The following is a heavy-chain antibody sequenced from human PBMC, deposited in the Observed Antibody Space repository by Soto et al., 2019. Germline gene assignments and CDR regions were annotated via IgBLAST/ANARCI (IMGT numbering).Heavy chain of an antibody. Sequence: QVLLVQSGAEVREPGASVKVSCKALGYILTAYYINWVRQAPGQGLEWMGWINPKTGDTVYAQKFQGRVTMSSDTSISTAYMELTSMKFDDTAVYYCARGAVAGIDYWGQGTLVTVSS. CDR2: INPKTGDT. CDR3: ARGAVAGIDY. J-gene: IGHJ3*01. D-gene: IGHD6-19*01. CDR1: GYILTAYY. V-gene: IGHV1-2*02.